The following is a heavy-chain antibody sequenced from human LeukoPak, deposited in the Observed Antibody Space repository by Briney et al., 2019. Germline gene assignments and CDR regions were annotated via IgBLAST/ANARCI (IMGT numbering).Heavy chain of an antibody. V-gene: IGHV1-46*01. CDR1: GYPFSAHF. Sequence: ASVKVSCKASGYPFSAHFLNWARQAPGQGLEWMGIINPSGGSTSYAQKFQGRVTMTRDTSTSTVYMELSSLRSEDTAVYYCALSLYSSGWYRDYWGQGTLVTVSS. D-gene: IGHD6-19*01. J-gene: IGHJ4*02. CDR3: ALSLYSSGWYRDY. CDR2: INPSGGST.